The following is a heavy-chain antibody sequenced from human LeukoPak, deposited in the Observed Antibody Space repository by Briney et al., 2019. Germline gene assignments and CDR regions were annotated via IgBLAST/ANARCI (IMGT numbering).Heavy chain of an antibody. D-gene: IGHD2-21*02. Sequence: PSETLSLTCAVSGVSISSSSWSWIRQPPGKGLEWIGYLSNSGNTNYNPSLKSRITISIGTSKNQLSLNLTSVIAADTAVYYCARRRYCGGDCVVFDYWGQGTLVTVSS. CDR1: GVSISSSS. J-gene: IGHJ4*02. CDR3: ARRRYCGGDCVVFDY. CDR2: LSNSGNT. V-gene: IGHV4-59*08.